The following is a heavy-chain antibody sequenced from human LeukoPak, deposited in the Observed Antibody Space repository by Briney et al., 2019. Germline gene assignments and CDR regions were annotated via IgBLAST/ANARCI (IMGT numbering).Heavy chain of an antibody. J-gene: IGHJ5*02. V-gene: IGHV1-69*05. CDR1: GGTFSSYA. Sequence: SVKVSCKASGGTFSSYAISWVRQAPGQGLEWMGGIIPIFGTANYAQKFQGRVTMTRDTSISTTYMELSRLRSDDTALYYCARDLGDSGGINWFDPWGQGTLVTVSS. D-gene: IGHD2-15*01. CDR3: ARDLGDSGGINWFDP. CDR2: IIPIFGTA.